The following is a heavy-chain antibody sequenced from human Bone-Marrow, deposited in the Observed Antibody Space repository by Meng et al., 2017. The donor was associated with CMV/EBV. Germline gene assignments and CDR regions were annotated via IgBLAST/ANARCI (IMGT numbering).Heavy chain of an antibody. V-gene: IGHV4-34*01. J-gene: IGHJ4*02. CDR2: INHSGST. CDR1: GGSF. Sequence: SETLSLTCAIYGGSFWSWIRQPPGKGLEWIGEINHSGSTNYNPSLKSRVTISVDTSKNQFSLKLSSVTAADTAVYYCASRNPLYSRDYWGQGTLVTVSS. D-gene: IGHD6-13*01. CDR3: ASRNPLYSRDY.